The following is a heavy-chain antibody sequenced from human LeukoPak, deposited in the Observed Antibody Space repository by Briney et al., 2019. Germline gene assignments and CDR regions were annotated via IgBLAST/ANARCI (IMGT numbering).Heavy chain of an antibody. J-gene: IGHJ5*02. D-gene: IGHD5-18*01. CDR2: ISSSGSTI. CDR1: GFTFSYYY. Sequence: GGSLRLSCAAAGFTFSYYYMIWIRQAPGKGLEWVSYISSSGSTIYYADSVKGRFTISRDNAKNSLYLQKNSLRAEDTAVYYCARSGYSYGYIWFDPWGQGTLVTVSS. CDR3: ARSGYSYGYIWFDP. V-gene: IGHV3-11*01.